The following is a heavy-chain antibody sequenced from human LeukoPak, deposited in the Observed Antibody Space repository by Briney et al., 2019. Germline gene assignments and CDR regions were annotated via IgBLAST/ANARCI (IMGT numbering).Heavy chain of an antibody. Sequence: DPSETLSLTCTVSGGSISSYYWSWIRQPPGKGLEWIGYIYYSGSTNYNPPLKSRVTISVDTSKNQFSLKLSSVTAADTAVYYCARGGYYYDSSGYYRPFDYWGQGTLVTVSS. D-gene: IGHD3-22*01. V-gene: IGHV4-59*01. CDR2: IYYSGST. CDR3: ARGGYYYDSSGYYRPFDY. CDR1: GGSISSYY. J-gene: IGHJ4*02.